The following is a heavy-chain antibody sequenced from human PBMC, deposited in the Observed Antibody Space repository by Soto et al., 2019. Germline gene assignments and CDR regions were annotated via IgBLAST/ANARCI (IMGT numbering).Heavy chain of an antibody. D-gene: IGHD2-21*02. CDR1: GGSISSYY. V-gene: IGHV4-59*01. CDR3: ARDLWGYCGTDCYPLDV. Sequence: PSETLSLTCTVSGGSISSYYWSWIRQPPGKGLEWIGFIYNSGSTKYNPSLAGRVTISVDRSKNQFSLKLTSVTAADTAVYYCARDLWGYCGTDCYPLDVWGQGTTVTVSS. CDR2: IYNSGST. J-gene: IGHJ6*02.